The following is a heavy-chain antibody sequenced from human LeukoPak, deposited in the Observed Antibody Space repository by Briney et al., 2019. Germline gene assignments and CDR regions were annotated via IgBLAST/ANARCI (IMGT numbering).Heavy chain of an antibody. CDR2: ISAYNGNT. D-gene: IGHD1-26*01. J-gene: IGHJ6*03. Sequence: GASVKVSCKASGYTFTGYYMHWVRQAPGQGLEWMGWISAYNGNTNYAQKLQGRVTMITDTSTSTAYMELRSLRSDDTAVYYCARMPSGSTFYYYYYYMDVWGKGTTVTVSS. V-gene: IGHV1-18*04. CDR1: GYTFTGYY. CDR3: ARMPSGSTFYYYYYYMDV.